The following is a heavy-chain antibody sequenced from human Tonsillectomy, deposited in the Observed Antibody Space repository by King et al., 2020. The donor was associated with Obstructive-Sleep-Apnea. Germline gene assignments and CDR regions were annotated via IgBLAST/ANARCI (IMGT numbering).Heavy chain of an antibody. D-gene: IGHD2-21*02. CDR2: IYYSGST. CDR3: AILVVTAISDYFDY. Sequence: QLQESGPGLVKPSETLSLTCTVSGGSISSSSYYRGWIRQPPGKGLEWIGSIYYSGSTYYNPSLKSRVTISVDTSKNQFSLKLSSVTAADTAVYYCAILVVTAISDYFDYWGQGTLVTVSS. J-gene: IGHJ4*02. V-gene: IGHV4-39*01. CDR1: GGSISSSSYY.